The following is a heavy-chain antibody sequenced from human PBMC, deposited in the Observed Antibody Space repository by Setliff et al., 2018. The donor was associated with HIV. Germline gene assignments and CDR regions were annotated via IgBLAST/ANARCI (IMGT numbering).Heavy chain of an antibody. CDR1: GYTVTELS. CDR2: ISAYNGNT. CDR3: AAGYCGGDCYSRQSYFDY. J-gene: IGHJ4*03. V-gene: IGHV1-18*01. D-gene: IGHD2-21*02. Sequence: ASVKVSCKVSGYTVTELSINWVRQAPGQGLEWMGWISAYNGNTNYAQKLQGRVTMTTDTSTSTAYMELSSLRSEDTAVYYCAAGYCGGDCYSRQSYFDYWGQGTTVTV.